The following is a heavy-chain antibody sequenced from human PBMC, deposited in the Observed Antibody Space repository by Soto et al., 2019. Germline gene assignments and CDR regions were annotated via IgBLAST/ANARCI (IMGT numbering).Heavy chain of an antibody. J-gene: IGHJ4*02. CDR2: VKDGGHT. CDR3: ARGQEGVVATH. D-gene: IGHD5-12*01. V-gene: IGHV4-34*01. CDR1: GGSLSGYY. Sequence: QVQLQQWGAGLLKPSETLSLNCAVTGGSLSGYYWSWIRQPPGKGLECIGEVKDGGHTNYSPSLRGRVTISSDTSNNLFSLRLNSVTAADTGVYYCARGQEGVVATHWDQGSLVTVST.